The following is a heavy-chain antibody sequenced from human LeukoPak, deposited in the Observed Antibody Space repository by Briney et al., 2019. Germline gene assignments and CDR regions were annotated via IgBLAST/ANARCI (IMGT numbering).Heavy chain of an antibody. V-gene: IGHV4-34*01. CDR3: ARDSSWAFDY. CDR2: INHSGST. J-gene: IGHJ4*02. CDR1: GGSFSGYY. D-gene: IGHD6-13*01. Sequence: SETLSLTCAVYGGSFSGYYWSWIRQPPGKGLGWIGEINHSGSTNYNPSLKSRVTISVDTSKNQFSLKLSSVTAADTAVYYCARDSSWAFDYWGQGTLVTVSS.